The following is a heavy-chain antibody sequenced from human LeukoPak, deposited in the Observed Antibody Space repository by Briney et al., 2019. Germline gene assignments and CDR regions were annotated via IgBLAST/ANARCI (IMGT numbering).Heavy chain of an antibody. CDR1: GFTFSGFA. J-gene: IGHJ6*02. V-gene: IGHV3-23*01. CDR3: AKGESPQYMVRGVPYYYYVMDV. Sequence: GGSLRLSCAASGFTFSGFAMTWVRQAPGKGLEWVSSIGSDYKTHYSESVKGRFAISRDNSKSTLFLQMNSLRAEDTALYYCAKGESPQYMVRGVPYYYYVMDVWGQGTTVTVAS. D-gene: IGHD3-10*01. CDR2: IGSDYKT.